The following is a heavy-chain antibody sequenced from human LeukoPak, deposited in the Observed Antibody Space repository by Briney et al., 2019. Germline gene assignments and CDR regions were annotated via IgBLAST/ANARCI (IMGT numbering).Heavy chain of an antibody. CDR1: GGSISSYY. CDR2: IYYSGST. V-gene: IGHV4-59*01. CDR3: ARAAVVTPSPDYYYGMDV. J-gene: IGHJ6*02. Sequence: SETLSLTCTVSGGSISSYYWSWFRQPPGKGPEWIGYIYYSGSTNYNPSLKSRVTISVDTSKNQFSLKLSSVTAADTAVYYCARAAVVTPSPDYYYGMDVWGQGTTVTVSS. D-gene: IGHD4-23*01.